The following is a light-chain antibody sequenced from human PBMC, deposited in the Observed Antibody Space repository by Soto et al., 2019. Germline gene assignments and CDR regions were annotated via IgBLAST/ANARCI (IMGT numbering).Light chain of an antibody. J-gene: IGKJ1*01. CDR1: QNININ. CDR2: GES. Sequence: ETVMTQSPATLSVSPGERATLSCRASQNININVAWYQQKPGQAPSLLIYGESARATGIPARFSGTGSGTEFTLTISSLQPEDFAVYYCQQYNNWPWTFGQGTKVEIK. CDR3: QQYNNWPWT. V-gene: IGKV3-15*01.